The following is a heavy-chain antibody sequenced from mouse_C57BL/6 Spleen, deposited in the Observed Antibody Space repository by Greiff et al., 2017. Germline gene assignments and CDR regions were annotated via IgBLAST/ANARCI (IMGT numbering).Heavy chain of an antibody. CDR2: IYPRSGNT. CDR1: GYTFTSYG. V-gene: IGHV1-81*01. Sequence: VQLQQSGAELARPGASVKLSCKASGYTFTSYGISWVKQRTGQGLEWIGEIYPRSGNTYYNEKYKGKATLPADKSYSTAYMELRSLTSEDSAVYFCARGRGNYNYWCQGTTLTVSS. J-gene: IGHJ2*01. D-gene: IGHD2-1*01. CDR3: ARGRGNYNY.